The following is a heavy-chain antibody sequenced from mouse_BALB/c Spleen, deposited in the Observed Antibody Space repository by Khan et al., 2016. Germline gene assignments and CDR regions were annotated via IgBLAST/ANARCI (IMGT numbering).Heavy chain of an antibody. D-gene: IGHD1-1*01. J-gene: IGHJ4*01. Sequence: QIQLVQSGPELKKPGETVKISCKASGYTFTNYGMNWMKQAPGKGLKWMGWINTYTGEPTYADDFKGRFAFSLETSASTAYLQINNLKNEDTATYFCARSPTVAMDYWGQGTSVTVSS. CDR2: INTYTGEP. CDR3: ARSPTVAMDY. CDR1: GYTFTNYG. V-gene: IGHV9-3-1*01.